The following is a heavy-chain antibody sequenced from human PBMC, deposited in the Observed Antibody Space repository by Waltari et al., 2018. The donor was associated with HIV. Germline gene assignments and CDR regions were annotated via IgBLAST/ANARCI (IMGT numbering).Heavy chain of an antibody. CDR3: ARGVTIPAVSAGDYYYGMDV. CDR1: QYAFTGHY. J-gene: IGHJ6*02. V-gene: IGHV1-2*02. Sequence: QVQLVQSGAEVKKPGASVRVSCKAYQYAFTGHYMHWVRQAQGQGLEWMGWINPSSGGTNYAQKFQGRVTMTRDTSITTAYMELSSLTSSDDTAVYYCARGVTIPAVSAGDYYYGMDVWGQGTTVTVS. D-gene: IGHD2-2*01. CDR2: INPSSGGT.